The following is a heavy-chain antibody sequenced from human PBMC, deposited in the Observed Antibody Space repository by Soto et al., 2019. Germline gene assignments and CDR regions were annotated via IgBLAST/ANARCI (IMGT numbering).Heavy chain of an antibody. CDR3: ARSLGTVYDSRPDY. CDR1: GGSVSSGTYY. CDR2: IYYPGST. Sequence: QVQLQESGPGLVKPSETLSLTCTVSGGSVSSGTYYWSWIRQPPGKGLEWIGYIYYPGSTNYNPSHKSRVTISIDTSKDQFALKRSSVTAADTAVFYCARSLGTVYDSRPDYWGQGNLVTVSS. D-gene: IGHD3-22*01. V-gene: IGHV4-61*01. J-gene: IGHJ4*01.